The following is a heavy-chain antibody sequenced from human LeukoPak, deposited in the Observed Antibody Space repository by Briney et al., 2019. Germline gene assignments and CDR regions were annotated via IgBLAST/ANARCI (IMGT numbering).Heavy chain of an antibody. Sequence: PSETLSLTCTVSGGSISSYYWSWSRQPPGKGLEWIGYIYYSGSTNYNPSLRSRVTISVDTSKNQFSLKLRSVTAADTAVYYCARHTTLTSWVDYWGQGTLVTVSS. CDR2: IYYSGST. CDR3: ARHTTLTSWVDY. J-gene: IGHJ4*02. D-gene: IGHD4-17*01. V-gene: IGHV4-59*08. CDR1: GGSISSYY.